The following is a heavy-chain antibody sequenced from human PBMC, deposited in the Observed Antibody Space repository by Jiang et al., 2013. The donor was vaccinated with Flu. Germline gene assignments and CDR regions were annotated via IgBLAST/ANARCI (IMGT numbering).Heavy chain of an antibody. Sequence: KASGYTFTGYYMHWVRQAPGQGLEWMGRINPNSGGTKYAQKFQGRVTMTRDTSISTAYMELSRLRSDDTAVYYCARDYRGWMSWDAFDIWGQGTMVTVSS. J-gene: IGHJ3*02. CDR1: GYTFTGYY. D-gene: IGHD5-12*01. V-gene: IGHV1-2*06. CDR3: ARDYRGWMSWDAFDI. CDR2: INPNSGGT.